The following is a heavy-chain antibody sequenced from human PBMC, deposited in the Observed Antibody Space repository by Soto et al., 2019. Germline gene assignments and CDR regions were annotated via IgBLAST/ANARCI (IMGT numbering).Heavy chain of an antibody. V-gene: IGHV3-11*04. J-gene: IGHJ6*02. CDR1: GFTFSDYY. CDR3: ARGVLMLGGMDV. CDR2: INSRSSAF. Sequence: GGSLRLSCAASGFTFSDYYMNWIRQAPGKGLEWVSYINSRSSAFYYVDSVKGRFTISRDNAKNSLYLQMNSLRDEDTAVYYCARGVLMLGGMDVGGQGTTGIVSS. D-gene: IGHD3-10*02.